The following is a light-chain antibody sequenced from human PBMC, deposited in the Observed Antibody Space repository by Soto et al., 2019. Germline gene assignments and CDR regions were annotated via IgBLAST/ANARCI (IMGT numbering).Light chain of an antibody. CDR2: GTS. V-gene: IGKV3D-15*01. J-gene: IGKJ1*01. CDR1: HSVFTN. CDR3: QQYGNSTWT. Sequence: EIVMTQYPANPSLSAGKRANISCRASHSVFTNLAWLQQKPGQAPMFLMYGTSSRATGIPARFSGSGSGTDFTLTISSLENEDFAVYYCQQYGNSTWTFGQGTKVDIK.